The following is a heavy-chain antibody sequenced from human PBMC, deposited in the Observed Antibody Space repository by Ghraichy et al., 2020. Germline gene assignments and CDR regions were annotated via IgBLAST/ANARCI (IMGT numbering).Heavy chain of an antibody. CDR1: GGSISSSSYY. J-gene: IGHJ3*02. Sequence: SETLSLTCTVSGGSISSSSYYWGWIRQPPGKGLEWIGSIYYSGSTYYNPSLKSRVTISVDTSKNQFSLKLSSVTAADTAVYYCARGHYDFSPTFAFDIWGQGTMVTVSS. V-gene: IGHV4-39*01. CDR3: ARGHYDFSPTFAFDI. CDR2: IYYSGST. D-gene: IGHD3-3*01.